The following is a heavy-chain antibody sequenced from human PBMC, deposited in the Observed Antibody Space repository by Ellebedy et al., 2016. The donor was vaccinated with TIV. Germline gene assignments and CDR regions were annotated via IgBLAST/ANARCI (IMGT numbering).Heavy chain of an antibody. J-gene: IGHJ4*02. D-gene: IGHD3-22*01. CDR1: GYTFSGHG. CDR2: IIPIFATA. Sequence: ASVKVSCKASGYTFSGHGISWVRQAPGQGLEWMGGIIPIFATANYAQKFQGRVTITADKSTSTAYMELSSLRSEDTAVYYCARGDYYDSRNLNYWGQGTLVTVSS. V-gene: IGHV1-69*06. CDR3: ARGDYYDSRNLNY.